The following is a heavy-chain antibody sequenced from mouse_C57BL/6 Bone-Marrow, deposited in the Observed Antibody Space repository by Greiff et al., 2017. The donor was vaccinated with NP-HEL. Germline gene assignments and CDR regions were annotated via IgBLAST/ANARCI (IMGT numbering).Heavy chain of an antibody. Sequence: VQLQQSGAELAKPGASVKLSCKASGYTFTSYWMHWVKQRPGQGLEWIGNIYPSDSETHYNQKFKDKATLTVDKSSSTAYMQLSSLTSEDSAVYYCAQGGYSFAYWGQGTLVTVSA. D-gene: IGHD2-3*01. CDR1: GYTFTSYW. CDR3: AQGGYSFAY. CDR2: IYPSDSET. J-gene: IGHJ3*01. V-gene: IGHV1-61*01.